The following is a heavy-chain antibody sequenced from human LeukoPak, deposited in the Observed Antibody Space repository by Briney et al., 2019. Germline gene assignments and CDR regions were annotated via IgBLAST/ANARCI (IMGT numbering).Heavy chain of an antibody. D-gene: IGHD3-22*01. Sequence: SETLSLTCTVSGGSISSYYWSWIRQPPGKGLEGIGYIYYSGSTNYNPSLKSRVTISVDTSKNQFSLKLSSVTAADTAVYYCARGDYDSSGYQLDNWFDPWGQGTLVTVSS. J-gene: IGHJ5*02. V-gene: IGHV4-59*01. CDR1: GGSISSYY. CDR2: IYYSGST. CDR3: ARGDYDSSGYQLDNWFDP.